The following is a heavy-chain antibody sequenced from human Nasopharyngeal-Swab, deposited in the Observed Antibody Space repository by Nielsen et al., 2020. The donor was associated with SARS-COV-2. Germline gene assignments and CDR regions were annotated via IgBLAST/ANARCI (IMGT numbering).Heavy chain of an antibody. D-gene: IGHD6-6*01. CDR2: ISGSGGST. Sequence: GESLKISCAASGFTFNTYTMSWVRQAPGKGLEWVSGISGSGGSTYYADSVKGRFTISRDNSKNTLYLQMNSLRAEDTAVYYCAKTASSSLYWYFDLWGRGTLVTVSS. CDR1: GFTFNTYT. CDR3: AKTASSSLYWYFDL. J-gene: IGHJ2*01. V-gene: IGHV3-23*01.